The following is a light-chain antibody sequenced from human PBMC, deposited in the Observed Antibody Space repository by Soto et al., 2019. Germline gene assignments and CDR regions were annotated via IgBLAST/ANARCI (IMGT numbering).Light chain of an antibody. Sequence: EIVMTQSPVTLSVSPGERVTLSCRASQSVSNNLAWYQQRSGQAPRLLIYGASTRVTGIPARFSGSGSGTEFTLTISSLQSEDFAIYYCQQHNNWPPVTFGQGTRLDIK. J-gene: IGKJ5*01. CDR3: QQHNNWPPVT. CDR1: QSVSNN. V-gene: IGKV3-15*01. CDR2: GAS.